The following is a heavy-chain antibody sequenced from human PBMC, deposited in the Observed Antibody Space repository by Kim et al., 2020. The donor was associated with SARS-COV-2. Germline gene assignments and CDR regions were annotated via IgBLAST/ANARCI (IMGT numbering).Heavy chain of an antibody. CDR1: GFTFSSYS. V-gene: IGHV3-48*02. CDR2: ISSSSCTI. D-gene: IGHD6-19*01. J-gene: IGHJ4*02. Sequence: GGSLRLSCAASGFTFSSYSMNWVRQAPGKGLEWVSYISSSSCTIYYADSVKGRFTISRDNAKNSLYLQMNSLRDEDTAVYYCARGEYSSGWYFDYWGQGTLVTVSS. CDR3: ARGEYSSGWYFDY.